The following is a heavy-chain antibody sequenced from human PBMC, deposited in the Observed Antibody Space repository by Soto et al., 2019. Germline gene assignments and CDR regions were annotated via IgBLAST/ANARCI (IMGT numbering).Heavy chain of an antibody. CDR3: ARGPRITIFGVVINTQIDY. CDR1: GGSISSGGYS. CDR2: IYHSGST. D-gene: IGHD3-3*01. V-gene: IGHV4-30-2*01. J-gene: IGHJ4*02. Sequence: PSETLSLTCAVSGGSISSGGYSWSWIRQPPGKGLEWIGYIYHSGSTYYNPSLKSRVTISVDRSKNQFSLKLSSATAADTAVYYCARGPRITIFGVVINTQIDYWGQGTLVTVSS.